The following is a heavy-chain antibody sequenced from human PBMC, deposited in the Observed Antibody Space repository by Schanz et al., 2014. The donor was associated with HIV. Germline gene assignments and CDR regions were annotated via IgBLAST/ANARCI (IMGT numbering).Heavy chain of an antibody. D-gene: IGHD6-13*01. CDR3: ARRGPIAAIDFSLDP. CDR2: IIPIIGTA. CDR1: GGTFSNYA. J-gene: IGHJ5*02. V-gene: IGHV1-69*01. Sequence: QVQLVQSGAEVKMPGSSVKVSCKASGGTFSNYAMTWVRQAPGQGLEWMAGIIPIIGTADYAQKFQGRATITADESTSTAYMELSSLRSEDTAVYYCARRGPIAAIDFSLDPWGQGTLVTVSS.